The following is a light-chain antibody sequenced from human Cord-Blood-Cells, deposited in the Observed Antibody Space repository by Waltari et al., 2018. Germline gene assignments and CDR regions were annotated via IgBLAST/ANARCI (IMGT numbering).Light chain of an antibody. CDR1: SSDGGGYNY. V-gene: IGLV2-14*01. J-gene: IGLJ7*01. CDR2: DVS. CDR3: SSYTSSSTAV. Sequence: QSALTQPASVPGSPGQPITISCPGTSSDGGGYNYVPWYQQPPGKAPKLMIYDVSHRPSGVSNRFSGSKSGNTASLTISGLQAEDEADYYCSSYTSSSTAVFGGGTQLTVL.